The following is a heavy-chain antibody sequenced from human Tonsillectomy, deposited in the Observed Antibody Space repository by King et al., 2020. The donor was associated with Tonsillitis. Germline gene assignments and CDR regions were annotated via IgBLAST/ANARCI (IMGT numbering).Heavy chain of an antibody. Sequence: QLVQSGAEVKKPGASVNLSCRASGYTFTTYYIHWVRQAPGQGLELMGIIDPNAGNTVYAQKFQGRVTMTRYPSTNTVYMELSRLTSEDTAVYYCARDLGTASRDYWGQGTQVTVSS. CDR1: GYTFTTYY. D-gene: IGHD3-10*01. CDR2: IDPNAGNT. V-gene: IGHV1-46*01. CDR3: ARDLGTASRDY. J-gene: IGHJ4*02.